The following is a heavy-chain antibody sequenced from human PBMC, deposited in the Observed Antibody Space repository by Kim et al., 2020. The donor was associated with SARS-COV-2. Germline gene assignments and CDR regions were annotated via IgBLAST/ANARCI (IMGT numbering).Heavy chain of an antibody. J-gene: IGHJ5*02. CDR1: GFTFNNYW. CDR3: ARGALYGSGRKWFDP. Sequence: GGSLRLSCAASGFTFNNYWMHWVRQAPGKGLVWVSHIKSDGSNTNYADSVKGRFTISRDNAKNTLYLQMNSLRAEDTAVYYCARGALYGSGRKWFDPWGQGTLVTVSS. CDR2: IKSDGSNT. D-gene: IGHD3-10*01. V-gene: IGHV3-74*01.